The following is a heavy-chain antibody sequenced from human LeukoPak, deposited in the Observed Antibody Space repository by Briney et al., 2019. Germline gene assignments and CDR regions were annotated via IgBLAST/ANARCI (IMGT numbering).Heavy chain of an antibody. V-gene: IGHV4-34*01. D-gene: IGHD1-26*01. Sequence: PSETLSLTCAVYGGSFSGYYWSWIRQPPGKGLEWIGEINHSGSTNYNPSLKSRVTISVDTSKNQFSLQLNSVTPEDTAVYYCARDDLSRGAVSYYYYYMDVWGRGTTVTVSS. CDR2: INHSGST. CDR1: GGSFSGYY. J-gene: IGHJ6*03. CDR3: ARDDLSRGAVSYYYYYMDV.